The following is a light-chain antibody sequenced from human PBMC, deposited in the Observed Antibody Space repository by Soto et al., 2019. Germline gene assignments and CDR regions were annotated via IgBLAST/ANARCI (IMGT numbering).Light chain of an antibody. CDR3: AAWDDSLNGPV. Sequence: QLVLTQPPSASGTLGQRVTISCSGSSSNIGSNTVNWYQQLPGTAPKLLLYSNHQRPSGVPDRFSGSKSGTSASLAIRGLQSEDETDYYCAAWDDSLNGPVFGGGTKLTVL. J-gene: IGLJ2*01. CDR1: SSNIGSNT. V-gene: IGLV1-44*01. CDR2: SNH.